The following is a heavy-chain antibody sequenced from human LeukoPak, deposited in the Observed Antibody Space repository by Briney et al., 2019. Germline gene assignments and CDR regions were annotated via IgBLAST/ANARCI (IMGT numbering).Heavy chain of an antibody. CDR2: IYYSGST. CDR1: GGSISSYY. V-gene: IGHV4-59*01. J-gene: IGHJ6*04. Sequence: SETLSLTCTVSGGSISSYYWSWIRQPPGKGLEWIGYIYYSGSTNYNPSLKSRVTISVDTSKNQFSLELSSVTAADTAVYYCARGNYDYVWGSYRPLYYYYGMDVWGKGTTVTVSS. CDR3: ARGNYDYVWGSYRPLYYYYGMDV. D-gene: IGHD3-16*02.